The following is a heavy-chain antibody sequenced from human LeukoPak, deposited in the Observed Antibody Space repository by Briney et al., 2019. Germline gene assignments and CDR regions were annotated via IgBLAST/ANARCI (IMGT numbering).Heavy chain of an antibody. V-gene: IGHV1-2*02. J-gene: IGHJ6*03. CDR1: GYTFTGYY. CDR2: INPNSGGT. D-gene: IGHD6-19*01. Sequence: GASVKVSCKASGYTFTGYYMHWVRQAPGQGLEWMGWINPNSGGTNYAQKFQGRVTVTRDTSISTAYMELSRLRSDDTAVYYCARESQSSGWHDYYYYYMDVWGKGTTVTVSS. CDR3: ARESQSSGWHDYYYYYMDV.